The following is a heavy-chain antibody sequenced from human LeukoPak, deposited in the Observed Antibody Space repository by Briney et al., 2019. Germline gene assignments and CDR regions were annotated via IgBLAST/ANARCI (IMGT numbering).Heavy chain of an antibody. CDR3: AKAPDFWSGYYLDY. Sequence: GGSLRLSCAASGFTFSSYAMSWVRQAPGKGLECVSAISGSGGSTYYADSVKGRFTISRDNSKDTLYLQMNSLRAEDTAVYYCAKAPDFWSGYYLDYWGQGTLVTVSS. J-gene: IGHJ4*02. CDR1: GFTFSSYA. CDR2: ISGSGGST. D-gene: IGHD3-3*01. V-gene: IGHV3-23*01.